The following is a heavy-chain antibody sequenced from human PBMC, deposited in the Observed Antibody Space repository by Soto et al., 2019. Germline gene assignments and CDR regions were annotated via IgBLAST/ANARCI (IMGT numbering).Heavy chain of an antibody. CDR2: IHYRGST. V-gene: IGHV4-39*01. D-gene: IGHD2-2*01. CDR1: GDSISSTSYY. Sequence: QLQLQESGPGLVKPSETLSLTCTVSGDSISSTSYYWGWIRQPPGKGLEWIGSIHYRGSTYYNPSLKSRVTISVDTSKSQISLKLSSVTAADSAVYYCARLYQGKRPPDYWGQGTLVTVSS. J-gene: IGHJ4*02. CDR3: ARLYQGKRPPDY.